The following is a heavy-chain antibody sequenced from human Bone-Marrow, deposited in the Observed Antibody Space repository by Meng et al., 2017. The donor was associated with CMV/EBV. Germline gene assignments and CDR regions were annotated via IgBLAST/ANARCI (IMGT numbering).Heavy chain of an antibody. CDR3: ARGRSSSWSDWFDP. CDR2: SNAGNGNT. J-gene: IGHJ5*02. D-gene: IGHD6-6*01. V-gene: IGHV1-3*02. CDR1: GYTFTSYA. Sequence: ASVKVSCKASGYTFTSYAMHWVRQAPGQRLEWMGWSNAGNGNTKYSQEFQGRVTMTRNTSISTAYMELSSLRSEDTAVYYCARGRSSSWSDWFDPWGQGTLVTVSS.